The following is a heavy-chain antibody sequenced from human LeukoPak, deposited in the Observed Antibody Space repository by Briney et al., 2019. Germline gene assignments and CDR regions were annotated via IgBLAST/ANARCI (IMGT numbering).Heavy chain of an antibody. Sequence: GGSLRLSCAAFGFTFSSYWMSWVRQAPGKGLEWVANIKQDGSEKYYVDSVKGRFTISRDNAKNSLYLQMNSLRAEDTAVYYCARGGSPGWLRVGYWGQGTLVTVSS. J-gene: IGHJ4*02. CDR2: IKQDGSEK. V-gene: IGHV3-7*01. D-gene: IGHD5-12*01. CDR3: ARGGSPGWLRVGY. CDR1: GFTFSSYW.